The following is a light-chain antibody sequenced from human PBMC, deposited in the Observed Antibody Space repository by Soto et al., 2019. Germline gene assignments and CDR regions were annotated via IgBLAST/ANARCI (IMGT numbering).Light chain of an antibody. CDR1: QSVFYSANNMSY. Sequence: VMTQSPDSLAVSLGGRATIDCKSSQSVFYSANNMSYLAWYQQKPGQRPKLLIYWASVRESGGPDRFSGSGSGTHFTLTISSLHPEDAALYFCHQYYASPWTFGPGTTVEIK. J-gene: IGKJ1*01. CDR2: WAS. CDR3: HQYYASPWT. V-gene: IGKV4-1*01.